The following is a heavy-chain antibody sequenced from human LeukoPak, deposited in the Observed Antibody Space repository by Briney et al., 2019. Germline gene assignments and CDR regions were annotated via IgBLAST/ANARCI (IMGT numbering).Heavy chain of an antibody. Sequence: RGASVKVSCKTSGYTFTSYGISWVRQAPGQGLEWMGWISAYNGNTNYAQKLQGRVTMTTDTSTSTAYMELRSLRSDDTAVYYCARDRTGYCSGGSCYGNYYYYGMDVWGQGTTVTVSS. CDR2: ISAYNGNT. CDR1: GYTFTSYG. CDR3: ARDRTGYCSGGSCYGNYYYYGMDV. V-gene: IGHV1-18*01. J-gene: IGHJ6*02. D-gene: IGHD2-15*01.